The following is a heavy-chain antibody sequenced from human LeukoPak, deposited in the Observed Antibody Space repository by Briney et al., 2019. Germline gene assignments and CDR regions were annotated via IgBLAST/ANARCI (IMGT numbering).Heavy chain of an antibody. D-gene: IGHD2-2*01. CDR1: GGSISGHY. J-gene: IGHJ4*02. Sequence: SSETLSLTCTVSGGSISGHYWSWIRQPPGKGLEWVGYIHYTGATNYNPSLKSRVTISVDTSKNQFSLKLSSVAAADTAVYFCARDRTLCSGTICPSHYFDYWGQGTLVTVSS. V-gene: IGHV4-59*11. CDR2: IHYTGAT. CDR3: ARDRTLCSGTICPSHYFDY.